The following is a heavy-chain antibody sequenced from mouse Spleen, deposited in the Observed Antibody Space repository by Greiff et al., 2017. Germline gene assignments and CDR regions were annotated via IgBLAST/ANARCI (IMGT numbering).Heavy chain of an antibody. Sequence: EVNLVESGGGLVKLGGSLKLSCAASGFTFSSYAMSWVRQTPEKRLEWVATISSGGGNTYYPDSVKGRFTISRDNAKNTLYLQMSSLKSEDTAMYYCARHDYYGSSEFAYWGQGTLVTVSA. CDR3: ARHDYYGSSEFAY. J-gene: IGHJ3*01. V-gene: IGHV5-9*04. CDR2: ISSGGGNT. D-gene: IGHD1-1*01. CDR1: GFTFSSYA.